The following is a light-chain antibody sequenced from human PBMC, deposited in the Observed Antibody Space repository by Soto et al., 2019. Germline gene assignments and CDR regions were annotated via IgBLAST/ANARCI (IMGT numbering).Light chain of an antibody. Sequence: SYVLTQPPSVSVAPGQTARITCGGDNIVTKSVHWYQQRPGQAPAVVVYANTDRASGIPERFSGSNSGNTATLTINRVEAGDEADYYYQVWDYTGDHVVFGGGTKLTVL. CDR2: ANT. V-gene: IGLV3-21*02. CDR1: NIVTKS. CDR3: QVWDYTGDHVV. J-gene: IGLJ2*01.